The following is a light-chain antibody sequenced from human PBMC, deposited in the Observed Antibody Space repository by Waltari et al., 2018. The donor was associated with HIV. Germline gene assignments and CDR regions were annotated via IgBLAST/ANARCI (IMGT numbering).Light chain of an antibody. J-gene: IGKJ2*01. CDR3: QQTYNTPRST. CDR1: RPIRNY. Sequence: DIQMTQSPSSLSASVGDRVTITCRASRPIRNYLHWYQQKPGKAPNLLIYGASSLQSGASSRFSGSGYGTDFTLTINSLQPEDFAAYYCQQTYNTPRSTFGQGTKVEIK. V-gene: IGKV1-39*01. CDR2: GAS.